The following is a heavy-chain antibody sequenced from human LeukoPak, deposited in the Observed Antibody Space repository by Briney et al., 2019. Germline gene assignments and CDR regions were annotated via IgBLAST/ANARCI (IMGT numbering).Heavy chain of an antibody. Sequence: ASVKVSCKASGYTFTSYYMHWVRQAPGQGLEWMGIINPSGGSTSYAQKFQGRVTMTRDTSTSTVYMELSSLRSEDTAVYYCARDLATVVVPAAIWDYYYYGMDVWAKGPRSPSP. CDR3: ARDLATVVVPAAIWDYYYYGMDV. J-gene: IGHJ6*02. V-gene: IGHV1-46*01. CDR1: GYTFTSYY. CDR2: INPSGGST. D-gene: IGHD2-2*01.